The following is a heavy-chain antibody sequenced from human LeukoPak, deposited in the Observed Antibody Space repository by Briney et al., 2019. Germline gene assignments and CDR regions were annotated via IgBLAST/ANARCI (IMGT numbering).Heavy chain of an antibody. CDR3: ARDRRPYCSGGSCYETH. CDR2: IIPIFGTA. CDR1: GGTFSSYA. D-gene: IGHD2-15*01. J-gene: IGHJ4*02. Sequence: ASVKVSCKASGGTFSSYAISWVRQAPGQGFEWMGGIIPIFGTANYAQKFQGRVTITADESTSTAYMELSSLRSEDTAVYYCARDRRPYCSGGSCYETHWGQGTLVTVSS. V-gene: IGHV1-69*13.